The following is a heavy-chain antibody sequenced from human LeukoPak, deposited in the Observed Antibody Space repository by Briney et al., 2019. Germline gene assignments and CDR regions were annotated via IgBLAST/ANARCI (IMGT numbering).Heavy chain of an antibody. CDR1: GFTFSTYS. CDR3: ARVSI. V-gene: IGHV3-21*01. J-gene: IGHJ3*02. CDR2: INNSSSYI. Sequence: GGSLRLPCAASGFTFSTYSMHWVRQAPGKGLEWVSSINNSSSYIYYADSVKGRFTISRDNAKNSLYLQMNSLRAEDTAVYYCARVSIWGQGTIVTVSS. D-gene: IGHD3-3*02.